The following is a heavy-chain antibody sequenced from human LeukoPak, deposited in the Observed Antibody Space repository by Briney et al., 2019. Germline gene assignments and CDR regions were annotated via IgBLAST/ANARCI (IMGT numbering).Heavy chain of an antibody. CDR2: ISYDGSNK. V-gene: IGHV3-30*04. CDR3: ARARASGRSGFDY. J-gene: IGHJ4*02. Sequence: GGSLRLSCTASGFTFSTYAMHWVRQAPGKGLEWVAVISYDGSNKYYADSVKGRFTISRDNSKNTLYLQMNSLRDEDTAVYYCARARASGRSGFDYWGQGTLVTVSS. D-gene: IGHD2-15*01. CDR1: GFTFSTYA.